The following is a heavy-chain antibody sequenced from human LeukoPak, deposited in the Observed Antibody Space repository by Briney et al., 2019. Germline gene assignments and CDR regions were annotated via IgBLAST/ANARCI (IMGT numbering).Heavy chain of an antibody. J-gene: IGHJ4*02. Sequence: GGSLRLSCAASGFTFSSYWMNWARQAPGKGLEWVASINHNGNVNYYVDSVKGRFTISRDNAKNSVFLQINSLRAEDTAIYYCARIGYSSSSFDYWGQGTLVTVSS. V-gene: IGHV3-7*03. CDR1: GFTFSSYW. CDR2: INHNGNVN. D-gene: IGHD6-6*01. CDR3: ARIGYSSSSFDY.